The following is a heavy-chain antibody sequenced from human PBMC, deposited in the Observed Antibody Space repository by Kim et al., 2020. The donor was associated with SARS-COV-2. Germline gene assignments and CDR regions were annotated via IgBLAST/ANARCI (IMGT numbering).Heavy chain of an antibody. J-gene: IGHJ4*02. Sequence: GGSLRLSCAASGFTFDDYAMHWVRQAPGKGLEWVSLISGDGGSTYYADSVKGRFTISRDNSKNSLYLQMNSLRTEDTALYYCAKDAAVDYYGSGSPSRGGYWGQGTLVTVSS. D-gene: IGHD3-10*01. V-gene: IGHV3-43*02. CDR1: GFTFDDYA. CDR2: ISGDGGST. CDR3: AKDAAVDYYGSGSPSRGGY.